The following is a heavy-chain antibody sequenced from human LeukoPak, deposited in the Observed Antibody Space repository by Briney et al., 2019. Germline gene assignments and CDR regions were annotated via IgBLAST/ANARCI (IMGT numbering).Heavy chain of an antibody. D-gene: IGHD6-19*01. J-gene: IGHJ4*02. CDR2: MNPNSGNT. CDR1: GYSFTGYG. CDR3: TRGSSGRRDN. Sequence: ASVKVSCKASGYSFTGYGVSWVRQATGQGLEWMGWMNPNSGNTGYGQSFQGRITMTRDISIGTAYMELSNLTSEDTAIYYCTRGSSGRRDNWGQGTLVTVSA. V-gene: IGHV1-8*01.